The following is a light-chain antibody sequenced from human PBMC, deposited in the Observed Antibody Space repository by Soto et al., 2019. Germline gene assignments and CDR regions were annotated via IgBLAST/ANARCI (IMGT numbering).Light chain of an antibody. V-gene: IGKV3-20*01. CDR1: QSVSSN. CDR2: GAS. Sequence: EIVMTQSPSTLSVSPGERATLSCGASQSVSSNLAWYQQKPGQAPRLLIYGASSRATGIPDRFSGSGYGADFPPTISIQEAEDFAVYYWQQYGSSPRTFGGGTKVDIK. J-gene: IGKJ4*01. CDR3: QQYGSSPRT.